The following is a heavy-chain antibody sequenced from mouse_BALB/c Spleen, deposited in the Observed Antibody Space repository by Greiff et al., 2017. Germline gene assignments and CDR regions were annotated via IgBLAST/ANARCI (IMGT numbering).Heavy chain of an antibody. Sequence: QVQLQQSGPELVKPGASVKISCKASGYAFSSSWMNWVKQRPGQGLEWIGRIYPGDGDTNYNGKFKGKATLTADKSSSTAYMQLSSLTSVDSAVYFWARNYFDYWGQGTTLTVSA. CDR3: ARNYFDY. CDR2: IYPGDGDT. J-gene: IGHJ2*01. V-gene: IGHV1-82*01. CDR1: GYAFSSSW.